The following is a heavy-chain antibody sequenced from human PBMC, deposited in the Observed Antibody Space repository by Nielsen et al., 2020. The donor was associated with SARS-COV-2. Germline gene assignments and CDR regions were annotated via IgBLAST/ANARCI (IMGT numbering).Heavy chain of an antibody. Sequence: GESLKISCRASGFSFSIYSMNWVRQAPGKGLEWVAAITPDGITTFYADSGKGRFTISRDNSKNTLFLQMNSLRAEDTAVYYCTKRGLCSSANCYHHFDSWGLGTLVTVSS. CDR3: TKRGLCSSANCYHHFDS. CDR1: GFSFSIYS. J-gene: IGHJ4*02. D-gene: IGHD2-2*01. CDR2: ITPDGITT. V-gene: IGHV3-23*01.